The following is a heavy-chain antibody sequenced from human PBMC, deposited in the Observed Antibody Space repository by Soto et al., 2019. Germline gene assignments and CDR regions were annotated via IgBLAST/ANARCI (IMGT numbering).Heavy chain of an antibody. D-gene: IGHD3-10*01. CDR1: GYTFSTYG. CDR2: ISGYNGRT. Sequence: QIQLVQSGPDVKKPGASVKVSCKASGYTFSTYGLSWVRQAPGQGLEWMGWISGYNGRTNYAQKLRGRVTLTTDTSASTAYMELRSLRPDDTAMYYCARDNRKELWVEGLNAMDVWGQGTTVTVSS. J-gene: IGHJ6*02. CDR3: ARDNRKELWVEGLNAMDV. V-gene: IGHV1-18*01.